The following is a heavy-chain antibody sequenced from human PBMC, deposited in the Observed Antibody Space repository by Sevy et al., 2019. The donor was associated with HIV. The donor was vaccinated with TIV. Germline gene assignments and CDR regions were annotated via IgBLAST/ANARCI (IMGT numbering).Heavy chain of an antibody. Sequence: GGSLRLSCAASGFTFSSYSMNWVRQAPGKGLEWVSSISSSSSYIYYADSVKGRFTISRDNAKNSLYLQMNSLRAEDTAVYYWARGHHAAYFDAIWTDYYYGMDVWGQGTTVTVSS. D-gene: IGHD3-9*01. CDR1: GFTFSSYS. J-gene: IGHJ6*02. CDR3: ARGHHAAYFDAIWTDYYYGMDV. V-gene: IGHV3-21*01. CDR2: ISSSSSYI.